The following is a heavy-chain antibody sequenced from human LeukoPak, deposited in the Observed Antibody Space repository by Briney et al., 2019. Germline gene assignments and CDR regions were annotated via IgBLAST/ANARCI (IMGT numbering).Heavy chain of an antibody. J-gene: IGHJ3*02. V-gene: IGHV1-18*01. Sequence: ASVKVSCKASGYTFTSYGIRWVRQAPGQGLEGMGWISAYNGNKNYAHKLQDRVTMPTHTSTSTAYIELTSLRSDDTAVYYCARDQDAYCGADCYSQVFDIWGQGTMVTVSS. CDR3: ARDQDAYCGADCYSQVFDI. D-gene: IGHD2-21*02. CDR1: GYTFTSYG. CDR2: ISAYNGNK.